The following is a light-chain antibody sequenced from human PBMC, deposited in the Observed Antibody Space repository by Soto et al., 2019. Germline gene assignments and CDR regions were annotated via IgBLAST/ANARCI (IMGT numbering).Light chain of an antibody. V-gene: IGKV3-20*01. Sequence: EIVLTQSPGTLSLSPGERATLTCRASQSVTSTYLAWYQQKPGQAPSLLIYGASSRATGIPDRFSGSGSGTDFTLTISRLEPEDFAVYYCQQSRYSPLSFGGGTKLEIK. CDR1: QSVTSTY. CDR2: GAS. CDR3: QQSRYSPLS. J-gene: IGKJ4*01.